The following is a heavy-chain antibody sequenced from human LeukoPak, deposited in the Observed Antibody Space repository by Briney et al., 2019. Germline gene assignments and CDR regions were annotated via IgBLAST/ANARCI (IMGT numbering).Heavy chain of an antibody. J-gene: IGHJ6*03. V-gene: IGHV4-61*02. CDR1: GGSISSGSYY. CDR2: IYTSGST. CDR3: ARDSSLEDTAMVYYYYMDV. D-gene: IGHD5-18*01. Sequence: PSETLSLTCTVSGGSISSGSYYWSWIRQPAGKGLEWIGRIYTSGSTNYNPSLKSRVTISVDTSKNQFSLKLSSVTAADTAVYYCARDSSLEDTAMVYYYYMDVWGKGTTVTVSS.